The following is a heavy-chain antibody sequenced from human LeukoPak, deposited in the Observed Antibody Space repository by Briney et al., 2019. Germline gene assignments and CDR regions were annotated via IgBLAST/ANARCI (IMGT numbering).Heavy chain of an antibody. D-gene: IGHD6-19*01. CDR2: IYSGGST. Sequence: GGSLRLSCAASGLTVSSNYMSWVRQASGKGLEWVSVIYSGGSTYYADSVKGRFTISRDNSKNTLYLQMNSLRAEDTAVYYCATPYSSGWYYFDYWGQGTLVTVSS. V-gene: IGHV3-53*01. J-gene: IGHJ4*02. CDR1: GLTVSSNY. CDR3: ATPYSSGWYYFDY.